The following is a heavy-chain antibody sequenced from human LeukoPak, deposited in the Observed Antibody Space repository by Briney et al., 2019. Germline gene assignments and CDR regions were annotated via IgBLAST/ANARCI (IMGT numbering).Heavy chain of an antibody. CDR1: GGSISSTY. V-gene: IGHV4-59*01. Sequence: SETLSLTCTVSGGSISSTYWSWIRQPPGKGLEWIGYIYYSGSTNYNPSLKSRVTISVDTSKNQFSLKLSSVTAADTAVYYCARGPLYLVFGMDVWGQGTTVTVSS. J-gene: IGHJ6*02. D-gene: IGHD2-8*01. CDR3: ARGPLYLVFGMDV. CDR2: IYYSGST.